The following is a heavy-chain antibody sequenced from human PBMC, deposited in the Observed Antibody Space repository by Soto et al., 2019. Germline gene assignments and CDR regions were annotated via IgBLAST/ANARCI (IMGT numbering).Heavy chain of an antibody. D-gene: IGHD6-19*01. CDR2: ISSSSSPI. V-gene: IGHV3-48*01. J-gene: IGHJ6*02. CDR3: ARVKCSGGWACGMDV. Sequence: EVLLVESGGGLAQPGGSLRLSCAASGFTFSSYSMNWVRQAPGKGLEWVSYISSSSSPIYYADSVKGRFTISRDNAKNSLYLQRNSLRAEDTAMYYCARVKCSGGWACGMDVWGQGTTVTVSS. CDR1: GFTFSSYS.